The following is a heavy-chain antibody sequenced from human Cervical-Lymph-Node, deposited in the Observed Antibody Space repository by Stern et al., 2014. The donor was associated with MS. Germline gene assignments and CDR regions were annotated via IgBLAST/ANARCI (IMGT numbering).Heavy chain of an antibody. D-gene: IGHD3-22*01. CDR3: ARSDGYYRLDS. CDR2: VSHSGRT. CDR1: GDSISNTYW. Sequence: VQLVESGPGLVTPSGTLSLTCAVSGDSISNTYWWSWVRLPPGKGLEWIGEVSHSGRTTYNPSLRSRVTISADKSKNQFSLKLTSVTPADTAMYYCARSDGYYRLDSWGRGTLVTVSS. J-gene: IGHJ4*02. V-gene: IGHV4-4*02.